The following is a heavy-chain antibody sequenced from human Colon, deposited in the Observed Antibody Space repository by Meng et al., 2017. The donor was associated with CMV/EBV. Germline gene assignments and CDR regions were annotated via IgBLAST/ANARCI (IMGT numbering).Heavy chain of an antibody. J-gene: IGHJ4*02. CDR1: GFTFSSYA. CDR3: EKGAVGATLVFVY. D-gene: IGHD1-26*01. CDR2: IRYDGSNK. Sequence: GESLKISCAASGFTFSSYAMHWVRQVPGKGLEWVAFIRYDGSNKYYADSVKGRFTISRDNSKNTLYLQMNSLGAEDTAVYYCEKGAVGATLVFVYWGQGTLVTVSS. V-gene: IGHV3-30*02.